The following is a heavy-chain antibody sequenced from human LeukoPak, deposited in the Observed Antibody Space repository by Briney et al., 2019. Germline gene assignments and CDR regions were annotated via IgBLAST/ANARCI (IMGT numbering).Heavy chain of an antibody. V-gene: IGHV3-23*01. CDR2: IGGSST. J-gene: IGHJ4*02. D-gene: IGHD3-10*01. CDR3: AKYRGFGDSYDS. CDR1: GFPFTIYA. Sequence: PGGSLRLSCAASGFPFTIYAMSWVRQAPGKGLEWVSSIGGSSTYYADFVKGRFTISRDTSKNTMDLQMNSLRAEDTAIYYCAKYRGFGDSYDSWGQGTLVTASS.